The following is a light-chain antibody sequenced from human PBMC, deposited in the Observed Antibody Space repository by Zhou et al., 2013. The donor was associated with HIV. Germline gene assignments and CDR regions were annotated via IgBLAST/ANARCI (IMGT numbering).Light chain of an antibody. CDR1: QSLLFRNGYTY. J-gene: IGKJ5*01. CDR2: LTS. CDR3: MQSLQTPIT. Sequence: DIVMTQSPLSLPVTPGEPASISCRSSQSLLFRNGYTYLDWYLQKPGQSPQLLIYLTSQRASGVPDRFSGSGADTDFTLKISRVEAEDVGVYYCMQSLQTPITFGQGTRLE. V-gene: IGKV2-28*01.